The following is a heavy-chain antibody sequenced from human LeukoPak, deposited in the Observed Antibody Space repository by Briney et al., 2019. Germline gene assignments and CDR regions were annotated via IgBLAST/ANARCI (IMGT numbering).Heavy chain of an antibody. CDR1: GFTFSSYA. V-gene: IGHV3-23*01. J-gene: IGHJ6*02. CDR2: ISGGGGVT. Sequence: GVSLRLSCAASGFTFSSYAMSWVRQAPGKGLEWVSSISGGGGVTYYADSVKGRFTISRDNSKNTVYLQMNSLRAEDTAVYYCAREEVDYDILTGYYWISDGMDVWGQGTTVTVSS. CDR3: AREEVDYDILTGYYWISDGMDV. D-gene: IGHD3-9*01.